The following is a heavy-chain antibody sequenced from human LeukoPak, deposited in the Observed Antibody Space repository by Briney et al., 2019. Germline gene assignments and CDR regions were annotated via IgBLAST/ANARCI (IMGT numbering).Heavy chain of an antibody. J-gene: IGHJ6*03. Sequence: PGGSLRLSCAASGFTVSSNYMSWVRQAPGKGLEWVSVIYSGGSTCYADSVKGRFTISRDNSKNTLYLQMNSLRAEDTAVYYCARSTVVTGRYYYYYMDVWGKGTTVTVS. CDR3: ARSTVVTGRYYYYYMDV. CDR2: IYSGGST. V-gene: IGHV3-53*01. D-gene: IGHD4-23*01. CDR1: GFTVSSNY.